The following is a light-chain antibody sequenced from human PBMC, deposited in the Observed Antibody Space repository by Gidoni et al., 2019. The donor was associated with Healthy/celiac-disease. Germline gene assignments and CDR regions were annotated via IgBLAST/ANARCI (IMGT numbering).Light chain of an antibody. Sequence: QSVLTQPPSVSAAPGQKVTISCSGSSSNIGNNYVSCYQQLPGTAPKLLIYDNHKRPSGIPDRFSGSKSGTSATLGITGLQTGDEADYYCGTWDSSLSAGVVFGGGTKLTVL. V-gene: IGLV1-51*01. J-gene: IGLJ2*01. CDR3: GTWDSSLSAGVV. CDR2: DNH. CDR1: SSNIGNNY.